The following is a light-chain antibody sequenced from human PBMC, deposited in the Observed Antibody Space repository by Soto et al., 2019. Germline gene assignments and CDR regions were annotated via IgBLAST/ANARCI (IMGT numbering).Light chain of an antibody. CDR2: DNY. Sequence: QSVLMQPPSVSAAPGQKVTISCSGSTSNIGNNYVSWYQQLPGAAPKLLIYDNYKRPSGIPDRISGSKSGTSATLDITGLQTGDEADYYCATWDSSLSAGLFGTGTKLTVL. J-gene: IGLJ1*01. CDR3: ATWDSSLSAGL. V-gene: IGLV1-51*01. CDR1: TSNIGNNY.